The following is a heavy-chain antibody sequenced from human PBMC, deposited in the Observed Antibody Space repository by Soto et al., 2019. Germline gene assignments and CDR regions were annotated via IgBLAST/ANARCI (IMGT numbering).Heavy chain of an antibody. CDR3: ARDLGVWGSYRPDYYYYYYMDV. CDR2: INAGNGNT. Sequence: GASVKVSCKASGYTFTSYAMHWVRQAPGQRLEWMGWINAGNGNTKYSQKFQGRVTITRDASASTAYMELSSLRSEDTAVYYCARDLGVWGSYRPDYYYYYYMDVWGKGTTVTVSS. D-gene: IGHD3-16*02. CDR1: GYTFTSYA. V-gene: IGHV1-3*01. J-gene: IGHJ6*03.